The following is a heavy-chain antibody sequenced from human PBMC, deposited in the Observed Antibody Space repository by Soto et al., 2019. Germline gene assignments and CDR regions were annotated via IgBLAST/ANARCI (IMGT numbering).Heavy chain of an antibody. CDR2: ISAYNGNT. CDR3: ARGRDVLLWFGTPWGFDP. J-gene: IGHJ5*02. V-gene: IGHV1-18*04. CDR1: GYTFTSYG. Sequence: ASVKVSCKASGYTFTSYGTSWVRQAPGHGLEWMGWISAYNGNTNYAQKLQGRVTMTTDTSTSTAYMELRSLRSDYTAVYCCARGRDVLLWFGTPWGFDPWGQGTLVTVSS. D-gene: IGHD3-10*01.